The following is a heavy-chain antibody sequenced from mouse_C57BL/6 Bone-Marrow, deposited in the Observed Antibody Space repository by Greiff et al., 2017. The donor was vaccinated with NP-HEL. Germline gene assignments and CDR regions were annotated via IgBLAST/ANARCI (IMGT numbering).Heavy chain of an antibody. V-gene: IGHV5-16*01. CDR2: IIYEGSST. J-gene: IGHJ2*01. D-gene: IGHD3-1*01. CDR1: GFTFTDYY. CDR3: ARGPILGSFDD. Sequence: EVKLLESEGGLVQPGSSMKLSCTASGFTFTDYYMAWVRQVPEHGLEWVANIIYEGSSTYYLDSLKSRFTFSRDNAKNILYLQMSSLKSENTATYCDARGPILGSFDDWGQGTTLTVSS.